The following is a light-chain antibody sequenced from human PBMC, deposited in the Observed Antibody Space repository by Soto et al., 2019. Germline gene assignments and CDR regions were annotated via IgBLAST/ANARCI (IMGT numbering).Light chain of an antibody. V-gene: IGKV3-20*01. CDR2: GDS. Sequence: EIVLTQSPGTLSLFPGERATLSCRASQTVSDFLAWYQQKPGQAPRLLIYGDSNSASGIPDRFSGSGSGTDFTHTISRLEPEDFAVYYCQQYGNPPLTFGQGTTVEFK. J-gene: IGKJ1*01. CDR1: QTVSDF. CDR3: QQYGNPPLT.